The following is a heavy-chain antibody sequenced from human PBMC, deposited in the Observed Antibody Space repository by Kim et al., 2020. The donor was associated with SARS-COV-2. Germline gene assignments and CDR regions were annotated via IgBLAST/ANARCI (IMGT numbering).Heavy chain of an antibody. J-gene: IGHJ4*02. D-gene: IGHD3-22*01. V-gene: IGHV3-30*02. CDR3: ANRAAYYYDSSGYPFDY. Sequence: VRRRVTISRDKSKNTLYLQMNSLRAEDTAVYYCANRAAYYYDSSGYPFDYWGQGTLVTVSS.